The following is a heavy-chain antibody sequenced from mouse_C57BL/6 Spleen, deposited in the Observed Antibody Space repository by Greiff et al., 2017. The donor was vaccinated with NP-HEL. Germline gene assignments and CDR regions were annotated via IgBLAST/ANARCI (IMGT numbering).Heavy chain of an antibody. D-gene: IGHD1-1*01. J-gene: IGHJ2*01. V-gene: IGHV14-3*01. CDR1: GFTIKNTY. CDR2: IDPANGNT. Sequence: VQLQQSVAELVRPGASVKLSCTASGFTIKNTYMHWVKQRPEQGLEWIGRIDPANGNTKYAPKFQGKATITADTSSNTAYLQLSSLTSEDTAIDYCARKLYYYGTLFDYWGQGTTLTVSS. CDR3: ARKLYYYGTLFDY.